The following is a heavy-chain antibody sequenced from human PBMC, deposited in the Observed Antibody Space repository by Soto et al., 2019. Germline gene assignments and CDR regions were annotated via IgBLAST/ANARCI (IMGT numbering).Heavy chain of an antibody. V-gene: IGHV3-11*06. Sequence: LRLSCATSGFPFNDYYMTWIRQAPGKGLEWLSHISPKSTFRNYADSVKGRFTISRDNTESSLFLQMNSLGVDDTAVYSCVRGGGGGLFEHWGQGVLVTVSS. CDR2: ISPKSTFR. D-gene: IGHD2-21*01. J-gene: IGHJ4*02. CDR1: GFPFNDYY. CDR3: VRGGGGGLFEH.